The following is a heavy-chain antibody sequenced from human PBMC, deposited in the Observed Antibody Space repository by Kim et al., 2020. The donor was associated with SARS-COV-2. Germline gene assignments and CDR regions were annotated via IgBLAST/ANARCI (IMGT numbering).Heavy chain of an antibody. CDR1: GYTFTRSP. CDR2: INTGNGDT. CDR3: ARGSLTGGNWFDP. Sequence: ASVKVSCKASGYTFTRSPIHWVRQAPGQRLEWMGWINTGNGDTKYSQKFQGRVTFTRDTSASTAYLDLSSLRSEDTAVYSCARGSLTGGNWFDPWGQGPLVTVSS. V-gene: IGHV1-3*04. J-gene: IGHJ5*02. D-gene: IGHD3-10*01.